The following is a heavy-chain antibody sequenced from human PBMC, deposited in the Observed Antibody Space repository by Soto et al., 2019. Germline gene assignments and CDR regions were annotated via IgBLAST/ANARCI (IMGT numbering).Heavy chain of an antibody. CDR3: ARDRWQQLVRADNWFDP. CDR1: GGTFSSYA. V-gene: IGHV1-69*01. Sequence: QVQLVQSGAEVKKPGSSVKVSCKASGGTFSSYAISWVRQAPGQGLEWMGGIIPIFGTATYAQKFQGRVTITADESTSTAYMELSSLRSEDTAVYYCARDRWQQLVRADNWFDPWGQGTLVTVSS. CDR2: IIPIFGTA. J-gene: IGHJ5*02. D-gene: IGHD6-13*01.